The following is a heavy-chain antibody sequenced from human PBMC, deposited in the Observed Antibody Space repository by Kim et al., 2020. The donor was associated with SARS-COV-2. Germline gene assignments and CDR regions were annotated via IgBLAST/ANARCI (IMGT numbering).Heavy chain of an antibody. J-gene: IGHJ4*02. CDR2: IYPGDSDT. Sequence: GESLKISCKGSGYSFTSYWIGWVRQMPGKGLEWMGIIYPGDSDTRYSPSFQGQVTISADKSISTAYLQWSSLKASDTAMYYCARLLTHYYDSSGTFDYWGQGTLVTVSS. CDR3: ARLLTHYYDSSGTFDY. CDR1: GYSFTSYW. D-gene: IGHD3-22*01. V-gene: IGHV5-51*01.